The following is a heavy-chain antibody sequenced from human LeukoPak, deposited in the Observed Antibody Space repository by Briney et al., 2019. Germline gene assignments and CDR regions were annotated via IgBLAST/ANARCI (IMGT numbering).Heavy chain of an antibody. CDR2: IYPGDSDT. CDR3: ARQEIAAAGDDAFDI. J-gene: IGHJ3*02. V-gene: IGHV5-51*01. CDR1: GYSFTSYW. Sequence: GESLKISCKGSGYSFTSYWIAWVRQMPGKGLEWMGIIYPGDSDTRYSPSFQGQVTISADKSISTAYLQWSSLKASDTAMYYCARQEIAAAGDDAFDIWGQGTMVTVSS. D-gene: IGHD6-13*01.